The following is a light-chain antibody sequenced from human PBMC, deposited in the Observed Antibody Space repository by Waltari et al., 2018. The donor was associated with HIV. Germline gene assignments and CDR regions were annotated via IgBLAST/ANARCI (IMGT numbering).Light chain of an antibody. CDR1: QSLVYSDGNNF. CDR2: KVS. Sequence: VVLPKSPPALSVTHGRPASISCRSGQSLVYSDGNNFLNRFQQRPGQSPRRLIYKVSNRDSGVPDRFSGSGSGTDFTLKISRVEAEDVGVYYCMQGTHWPPTFGQGTRVEIK. CDR3: MQGTHWPPT. J-gene: IGKJ1*01. V-gene: IGKV2-30*01.